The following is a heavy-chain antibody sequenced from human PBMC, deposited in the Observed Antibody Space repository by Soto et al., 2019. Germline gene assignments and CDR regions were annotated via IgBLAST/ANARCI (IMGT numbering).Heavy chain of an antibody. Sequence: PSETLSLTCAVPGGSISSGGYSWSWIRQPPGKGLEWIGYIYHSGSTYYNPSLKSRVTISVDRSKNQFSLKLSSVTAADTAVYYCARGPRTGVKAAAGTRWFDPWGQGTLVTVSS. CDR2: IYHSGST. J-gene: IGHJ5*02. CDR1: GGSISSGGYS. V-gene: IGHV4-30-2*01. CDR3: ARGPRTGVKAAAGTRWFDP. D-gene: IGHD6-13*01.